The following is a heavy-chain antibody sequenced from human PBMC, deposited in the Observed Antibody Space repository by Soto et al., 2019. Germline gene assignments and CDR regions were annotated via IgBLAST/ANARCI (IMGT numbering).Heavy chain of an antibody. Sequence: EVQLLDSGGGLVQPGGSLRLSCAASGFTFSSYAMHWVRQAPGKGLEWVSTVSGAALNTYYADSVKGRFTISRDSSKRTLDLQMNSLSAADTAVYYCAKDLWSGRGGGIDYWGQGTLVTVSS. CDR2: VSGAALNT. CDR3: AKDLWSGRGGGIDY. D-gene: IGHD3-3*01. J-gene: IGHJ4*02. V-gene: IGHV3-23*01. CDR1: GFTFSSYA.